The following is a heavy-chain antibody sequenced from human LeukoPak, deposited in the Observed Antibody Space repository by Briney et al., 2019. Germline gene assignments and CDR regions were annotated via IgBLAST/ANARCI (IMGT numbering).Heavy chain of an antibody. D-gene: IGHD3-3*01. J-gene: IGHJ3*02. Sequence: ASVKVSCKASGGTFSSYAISWVRQAPGQGLEWMGGIIAIFGTANYAQKFQGRVTITADESTSTAYMELSSLRSDDTAVYYCARDGNDFWSRNAFDIWGQGTMVTVSS. CDR3: ARDGNDFWSRNAFDI. V-gene: IGHV1-69*13. CDR2: IIAIFGTA. CDR1: GGTFSSYA.